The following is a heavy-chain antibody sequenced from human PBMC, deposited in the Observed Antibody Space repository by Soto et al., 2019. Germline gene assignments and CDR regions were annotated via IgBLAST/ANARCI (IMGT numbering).Heavy chain of an antibody. CDR2: ISYDGSNK. V-gene: IGHV3-30*18. CDR1: GFTFSSYG. D-gene: IGHD1-1*01. J-gene: IGHJ4*02. Sequence: QVQLVESGGGVVQPGRSLRLSCAASGFTFSSYGMHWVRQAPGKGLEWVAVISYDGSNKYYADSVKGRFTISRDNSKNTLYLQMNSLRAEDTAVYYCAKEGRTGTPSRVDYWGQGTLVPVSS. CDR3: AKEGRTGTPSRVDY.